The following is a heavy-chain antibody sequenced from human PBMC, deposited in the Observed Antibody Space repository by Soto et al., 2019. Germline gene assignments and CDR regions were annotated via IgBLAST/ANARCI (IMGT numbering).Heavy chain of an antibody. D-gene: IGHD3-10*01. CDR1: GYTFSTYG. J-gene: IGHJ6*02. Sequence: ASVKVSCKASGYTFSTYGIHWVRQAPGQRLEWMGWIDTGNGDTKHSQKFQGRVTITRGTSASTAYMELSSLRSEDTAVYYCARDPGYYGSAALYYYGMDVWGQGTTVTVSS. CDR3: ARDPGYYGSAALYYYGMDV. V-gene: IGHV1-3*04. CDR2: IDTGNGDT.